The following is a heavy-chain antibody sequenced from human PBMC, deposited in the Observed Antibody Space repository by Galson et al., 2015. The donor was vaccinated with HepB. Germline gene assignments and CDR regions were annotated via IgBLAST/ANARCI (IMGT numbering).Heavy chain of an antibody. D-gene: IGHD4-17*01. CDR3: ARIPYGDYFFDF. Sequence: SLRLSCAASGFNVSGDYTSWARQAPGKGLEWVSIIYSGGATYYADSVNGRFTISRDNSKNAVFLQMNSLRSDDTAVYYCARIPYGDYFFDFWGQGTLVAVAS. CDR2: IYSGGAT. V-gene: IGHV3-66*02. CDR1: GFNVSGDY. J-gene: IGHJ4*02.